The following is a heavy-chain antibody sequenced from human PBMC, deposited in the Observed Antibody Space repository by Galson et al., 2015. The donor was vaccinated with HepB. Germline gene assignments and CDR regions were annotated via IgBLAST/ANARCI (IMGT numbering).Heavy chain of an antibody. D-gene: IGHD2-15*01. CDR3: ARDGYCSGGSCYFHYYYYYGMDV. CDR1: GFTFSSYW. CDR2: IKQDGSEK. Sequence: SLRLSCAASGFTFSSYWMSWVRQAPGKGLEWVANIKQDGSEKYYVDSVKGRFTISRDNAKNSLYLQMNSLRAEDTAVYYCARDGYCSGGSCYFHYYYYYGMDVWGQGTTVTVSS. J-gene: IGHJ6*02. V-gene: IGHV3-7*03.